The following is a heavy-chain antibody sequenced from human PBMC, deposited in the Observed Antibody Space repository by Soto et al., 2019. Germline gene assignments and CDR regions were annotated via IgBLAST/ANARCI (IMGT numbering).Heavy chain of an antibody. V-gene: IGHV4-39*01. J-gene: IGHJ3*02. Sequence: PSETLSLTCTVSGGSISSSNYYWGWIRQPPGKGLEWIGSIYYSGSTYSNPSLKSRVTISVDTSKNQFSLKLSSVTAADTAVYYCARGRRTGYCSGGSCYPDAFDIWGQGTMVTVSS. D-gene: IGHD2-15*01. CDR2: IYYSGST. CDR1: GGSISSSNYY. CDR3: ARGRRTGYCSGGSCYPDAFDI.